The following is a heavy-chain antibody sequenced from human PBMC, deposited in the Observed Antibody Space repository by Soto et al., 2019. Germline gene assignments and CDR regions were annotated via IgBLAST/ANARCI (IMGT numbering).Heavy chain of an antibody. CDR2: IHYSGRT. CDR1: GGSISSGGYY. V-gene: IGHV4-31*03. J-gene: IGHJ4*02. CDR3: ARDREAYDSSGCIDF. D-gene: IGHD3-22*01. Sequence: QVQLQESGPGLVKPSQTLSLTCTVSGGSISSGGYYWSWIRQHPGEGLEWIGNIHYSGRTYYTPSLQSRVTISVDKSKNQFSLKLTSVTAADTAVYYCARDREAYDSSGCIDFWGQGTLVTVSS.